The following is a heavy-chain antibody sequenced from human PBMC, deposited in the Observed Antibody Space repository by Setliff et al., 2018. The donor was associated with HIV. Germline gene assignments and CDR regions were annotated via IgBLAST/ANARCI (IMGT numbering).Heavy chain of an antibody. CDR3: ARDNYYDTSGAIGY. D-gene: IGHD3-22*01. CDR1: GDTFTNFY. CDR2: INPSDGST. V-gene: IGHV1-46*01. Sequence: GASVKVSCKASGDTFTNFYIHWVRQAPGQGLEWLGMINPSDGSTTYAQKFQGRVSITADASTSTAYMELSSLRSEDTAMYFCARDNYYDTSGAIGYWGQGTMVTVSS. J-gene: IGHJ4*02.